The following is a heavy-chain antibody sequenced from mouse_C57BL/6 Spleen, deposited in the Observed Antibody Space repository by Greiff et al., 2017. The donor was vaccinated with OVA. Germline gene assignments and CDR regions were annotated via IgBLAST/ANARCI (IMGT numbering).Heavy chain of an antibody. D-gene: IGHD1-1*01. J-gene: IGHJ3*01. CDR3: ARWAYGSSSWFAY. CDR2: IYPGRGST. CDR1: GYTFTSYW. Sequence: QVQLQQPGAELVKPGASVKMSCKASGYTFTSYWITWVKQRPGQGLEWIGDIYPGRGSTNYNEKFKSKATLTVDTSSSTAYMQLSSLTSEDSAVYYCARWAYGSSSWFAYWGQGTLVTVSA. V-gene: IGHV1-55*01.